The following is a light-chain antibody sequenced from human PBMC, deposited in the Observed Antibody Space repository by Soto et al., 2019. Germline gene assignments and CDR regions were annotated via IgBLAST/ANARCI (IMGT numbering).Light chain of an antibody. CDR1: QGISSY. V-gene: IGKV1-8*01. CDR2: AAS. CDR3: QQYYSYPRT. J-gene: IGKJ1*01. Sequence: AIRMTQSPSSFSASTGDRVTITCRASQGISSYLAWYQQKPGKAPKLLIYAASTLQSGVPSRFSGSGSGTDFTLPISLLQSEEFATYYFQQYYSYPRTFGQGTKVEIK.